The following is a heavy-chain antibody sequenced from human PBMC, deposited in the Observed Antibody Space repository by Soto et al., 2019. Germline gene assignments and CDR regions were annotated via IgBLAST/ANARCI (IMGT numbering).Heavy chain of an antibody. D-gene: IGHD3-22*01. CDR2: IYDNGIT. V-gene: IGHV4-59*12. J-gene: IGHJ4*02. Sequence: QVVLQESGPGLVKPSETLSLTCSVSGRSITSYYWSWVRQPPGKGLECIGYIYDNGITSQNPSLKSRVTMSADTSQNQFSLKLTSVTGADTAVYYCARPYDSNGYANEFDSWGQGILVTVTS. CDR1: GRSITSYY. CDR3: ARPYDSNGYANEFDS.